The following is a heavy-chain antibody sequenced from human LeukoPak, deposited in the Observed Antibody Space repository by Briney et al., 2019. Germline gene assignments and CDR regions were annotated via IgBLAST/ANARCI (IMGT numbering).Heavy chain of an antibody. CDR2: IYYSGST. CDR1: GGSISSYY. V-gene: IGHV4-59*01. CDR3: ARAMSRQWLISTEFDP. J-gene: IGHJ5*02. D-gene: IGHD6-19*01. Sequence: PSETLSLTCTVSGGSISSYYWSWIRQPPGKGLEWIGYIYYSGSTNYNPSLKSRVTISVDTSKNQFSLKLSSVTAADTAVYYCARAMSRQWLISTEFDPWGQGTLVTVSS.